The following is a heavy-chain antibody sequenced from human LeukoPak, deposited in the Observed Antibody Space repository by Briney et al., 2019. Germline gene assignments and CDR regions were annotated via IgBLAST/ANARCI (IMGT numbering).Heavy chain of an antibody. D-gene: IGHD6-19*01. J-gene: IGHJ4*02. Sequence: PSETLSLTCAVYGGSFSGYYWRWLRQPPGKGLEWIGEINHSGSTNYNPSLKSRVTISVDTSKNQFSLKLSSVTAADTAMNYCARVLRGSSGWTPFDFWGQGTLVTVSS. CDR2: INHSGST. V-gene: IGHV4-34*01. CDR3: ARVLRGSSGWTPFDF. CDR1: GGSFSGYY.